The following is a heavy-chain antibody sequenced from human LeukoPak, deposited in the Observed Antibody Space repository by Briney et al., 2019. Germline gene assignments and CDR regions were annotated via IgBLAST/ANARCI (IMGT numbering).Heavy chain of an antibody. CDR1: GGSISSYY. D-gene: IGHD6-6*01. V-gene: IGHV4-59*08. CDR3: ASEVRDSSSSRNYYYYHYMDV. J-gene: IGHJ6*03. CDR2: IYYSGST. Sequence: PSETLSLTCTVSGGSISSYYWSWIRQPPGKGLEWIGYIYYSGSTNYNPSLKSRVTISVDTSKNQFSLKLSSVTAADTAVYYCASEVRDSSSSRNYYYYHYMDVWGKGTTVTVSS.